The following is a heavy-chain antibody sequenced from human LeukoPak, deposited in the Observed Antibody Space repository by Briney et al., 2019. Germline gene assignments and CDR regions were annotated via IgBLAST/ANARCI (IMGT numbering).Heavy chain of an antibody. CDR1: GFTFSSYS. V-gene: IGHV3-23*01. Sequence: PGGSLRLSCAASGFTFSSYSMNWVRQAPGKGLEWLSAISGSGDNTYYVDAVKGRFTISRDNSKDTVYLQMDSLRAEDTAVYYCAKDLRFKASYYASGSSFDQWSQGTLVTVSS. CDR3: AKDLRFKASYYASGSSFDQ. J-gene: IGHJ4*02. D-gene: IGHD3-10*01. CDR2: ISGSGDNT.